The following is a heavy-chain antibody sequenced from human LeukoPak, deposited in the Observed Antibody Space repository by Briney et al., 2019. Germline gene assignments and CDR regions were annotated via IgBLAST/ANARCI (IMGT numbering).Heavy chain of an antibody. CDR3: ARGGARAYYFDY. D-gene: IGHD1-26*01. V-gene: IGHV3-11*01. J-gene: IGHJ4*02. Sequence: PGRSLRLSCAASGFTYSDYYMSWIRQAPGKGLEWVSYISSSGSTIYYADSVKGRFTISTDNAKNSLYLQMNSLRAEDTALYYCARGGARAYYFDYWGQGTLVTVSS. CDR1: GFTYSDYY. CDR2: ISSSGSTI.